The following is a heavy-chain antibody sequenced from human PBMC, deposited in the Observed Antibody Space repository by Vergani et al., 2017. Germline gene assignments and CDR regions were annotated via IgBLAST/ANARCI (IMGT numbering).Heavy chain of an antibody. Sequence: QMQLVQSGPEVKKPGTSVKVSCKASGFTFTSSAVQWVRQARGQRLEWIGWSVVGSGNTNYAQKFQERVTITRDMSTSTAYMELSSLRSEDTAVYYCAAGSSSYYYGMDVWGQGTTVTVSS. V-gene: IGHV1-58*01. D-gene: IGHD6-13*01. CDR3: AAGSSSYYYGMDV. CDR1: GFTFTSSA. CDR2: SVVGSGNT. J-gene: IGHJ6*02.